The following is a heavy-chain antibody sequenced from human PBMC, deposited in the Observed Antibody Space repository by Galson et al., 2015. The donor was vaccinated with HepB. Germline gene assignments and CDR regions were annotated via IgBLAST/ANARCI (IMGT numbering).Heavy chain of an antibody. CDR3: ARGLAARPGSSHFDY. J-gene: IGHJ4*02. CDR1: GGTFSSYA. CDR2: IIPIFGTA. V-gene: IGHV1-69*13. Sequence: SVKVSCKASGGTFSSYAISWVRQAPGQGLEWMGGIIPIFGTANYAQKFQGRVTITADESTSTAYMELSSLRSEDTAVYYCARGLAARPGSSHFDYWGQGTLVTVSS. D-gene: IGHD6-6*01.